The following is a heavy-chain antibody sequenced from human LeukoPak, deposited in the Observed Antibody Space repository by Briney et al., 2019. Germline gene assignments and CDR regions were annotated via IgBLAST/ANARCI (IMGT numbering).Heavy chain of an antibody. CDR3: ARGIRGYSYYYYYGMDV. D-gene: IGHD5-18*01. Sequence: SETLSLTCTVSGGSISRYCWSCIRQPPGKGLEWIGYIYYSGSTNYNPSLKGRITISVDTSKNQFSLKLSSVTAADTAVYYCARGIRGYSYYYYYGMDVWGQGTTVTVSS. V-gene: IGHV4-59*08. CDR2: IYYSGST. CDR1: GGSISRYC. J-gene: IGHJ6*02.